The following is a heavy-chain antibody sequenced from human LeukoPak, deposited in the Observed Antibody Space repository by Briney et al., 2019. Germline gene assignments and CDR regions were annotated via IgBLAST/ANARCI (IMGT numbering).Heavy chain of an antibody. CDR2: IYYSGST. CDR3: ARNGGSSPSDYYMDV. Sequence: SETLSLTCTVSGGSISSYYWSWIRQFPGKGLEWIGYIYYSGSTNYNPSLKSRVTISVDTSKNQFSLKLSSVTAADTAVYYCARNGGSSPSDYYMDVWGKGTTVTVSS. D-gene: IGHD6-13*01. CDR1: GGSISSYY. J-gene: IGHJ6*03. V-gene: IGHV4-59*01.